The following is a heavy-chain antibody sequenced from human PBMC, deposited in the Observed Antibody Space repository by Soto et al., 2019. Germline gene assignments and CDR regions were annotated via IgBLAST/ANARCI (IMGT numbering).Heavy chain of an antibody. CDR1: GFTFSSYA. J-gene: IGHJ5*02. CDR2: ISYDGSNK. V-gene: IGHV3-30-3*01. D-gene: IGHD3-16*01. CDR3: ARDSGGWFAP. Sequence: QVQLVESGGGVVQPGRSLRLSCAASGFTFSSYAMHWVRQAPGKGLEWVAVISYDGSNKYYADYVKGRFTISSDNSKNTLYLQMNSLRAEDTAVYYCARDSGGWFAPWGQGTLVTVSS.